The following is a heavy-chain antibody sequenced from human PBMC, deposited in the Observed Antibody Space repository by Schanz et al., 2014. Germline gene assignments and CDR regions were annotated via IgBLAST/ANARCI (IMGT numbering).Heavy chain of an antibody. V-gene: IGHV3-66*01. J-gene: IGHJ4*02. CDR3: ARDQASTH. CDR1: GFSISDHT. CDR2: TYLGGNT. Sequence: EVQLVESGGGLVQPGGSLRLSCAASGFSISDHTMRWDRQAPGKGLEPVSVTYLGGNTDYADSVKGRFTISRDDSKNTLHLQMNSLESEDSAIYFCARDQASTHWGQGTPVTVSS.